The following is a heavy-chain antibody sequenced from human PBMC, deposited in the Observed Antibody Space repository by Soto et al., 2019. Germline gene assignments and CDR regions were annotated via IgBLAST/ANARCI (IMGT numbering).Heavy chain of an antibody. CDR2: IYYSGST. CDR3: ARVHYDSSGYLFDY. Sequence: NTSETLSLTCTVSGGSISSYYWSWIRQPPGKGLEWIGYIYYSGSTNYNPSLKSRVTISVDTSKNQFSLKLSSVTAADTAVYYCARVHYDSSGYLFDYWGQGTLVTVSS. CDR1: GGSISSYY. J-gene: IGHJ4*02. V-gene: IGHV4-59*01. D-gene: IGHD3-22*01.